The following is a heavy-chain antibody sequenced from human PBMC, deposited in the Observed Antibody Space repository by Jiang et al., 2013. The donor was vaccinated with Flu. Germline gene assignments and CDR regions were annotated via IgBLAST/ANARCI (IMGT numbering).Heavy chain of an antibody. Sequence: ASGFTFSSYAMSWVRQAPGKGLEWVSLISGSGTSTYYADSVKGRFTISRDNSKNTLSLQMNSLRAEDTAVYYCAKDFTNFYDSSGYYFFDYWGQGTPVTVSS. CDR2: ISGSGTST. CDR3: AKDFTNFYDSSGYYFFDY. CDR1: GFTFSSYA. D-gene: IGHD3-22*01. J-gene: IGHJ4*02. V-gene: IGHV3-23*01.